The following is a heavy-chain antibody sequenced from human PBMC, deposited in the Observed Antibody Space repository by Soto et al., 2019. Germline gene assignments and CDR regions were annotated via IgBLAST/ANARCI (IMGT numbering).Heavy chain of an antibody. V-gene: IGHV3-74*01. CDR2: INTDASRT. CDR1: GFTFSSYW. J-gene: IGHJ6*03. D-gene: IGHD3-10*01. CDR3: VRGASGRYYMDV. Sequence: VQLVESGGGLVQPGGSLRLSCAASGFTFSSYWIHWVRQGPGKGLVWVSRINTDASRTNYADSVKGRFTISRDNAKNTVYLQVNSLRDEDTALYLCVRGASGRYYMDVWGKGTTVTVSS.